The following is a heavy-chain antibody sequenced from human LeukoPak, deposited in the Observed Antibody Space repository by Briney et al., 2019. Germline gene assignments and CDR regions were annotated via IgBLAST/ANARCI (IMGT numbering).Heavy chain of an antibody. D-gene: IGHD6-13*01. Sequence: PSETLSLTCTVSGGSISNYYGSWIRQPAGKGLEWIGRMYSSGSTNYNPSLKSRVTMSVDTSKNQFSLKLSSVTAADTAVYYCVRDNIAAAGTANWFDPWGQGTLVTVSS. CDR3: VRDNIAAAGTANWFDP. V-gene: IGHV4-4*07. CDR2: MYSSGST. CDR1: GGSISNYY. J-gene: IGHJ5*02.